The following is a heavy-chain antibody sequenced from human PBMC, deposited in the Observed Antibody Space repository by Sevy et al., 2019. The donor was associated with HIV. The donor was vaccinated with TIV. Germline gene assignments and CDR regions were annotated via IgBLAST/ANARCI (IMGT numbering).Heavy chain of an antibody. CDR1: GYKVDMYG. CDR3: ARATGMGVAGTGRYFDF. J-gene: IGHJ4*01. Sequence: ASVKVSCKISGYKVDMYGIAWVRQAPGQGLEWMGWISTYNGNTNYEQNFQGRVTMTTDTSTSVVYMELGGLRPDDTAVYYCARATGMGVAGTGRYFDFWGQGTLVTVSS. CDR2: ISTYNGNT. V-gene: IGHV1-18*04. D-gene: IGHD6-19*01.